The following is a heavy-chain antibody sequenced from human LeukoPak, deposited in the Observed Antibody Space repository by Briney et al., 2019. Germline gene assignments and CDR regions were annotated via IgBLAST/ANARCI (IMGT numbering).Heavy chain of an antibody. CDR2: IYATGNT. D-gene: IGHD7-27*01. CDR3: ARTGGSNPYYYYYYYMDV. V-gene: IGHV4-61*02. J-gene: IGHJ6*03. Sequence: ASQTLSLTCTVSGGSVTSNNDYWSWVRQPAGKGLEWIGRIYATGNTNDNPSLKSRVTMSLDTSKNQFSLKLTSVTAADTAVYYCARTGGSNPYYYYYYYMDVWGKGTTVTVSS. CDR1: GGSVTSNNDY.